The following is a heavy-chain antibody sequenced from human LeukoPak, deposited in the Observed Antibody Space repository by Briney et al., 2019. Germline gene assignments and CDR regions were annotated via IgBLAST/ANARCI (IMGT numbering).Heavy chain of an antibody. Sequence: SETLSLTCTVSGGSISGHYWSWIRQPPGKGLEWIGYIYYSGSTNYNPSLKSRVTISVDTSKNQFSLKLSSVTAADTAVYYCARVIAAAGTEWFDPWGLGTLVTVSS. D-gene: IGHD6-13*01. V-gene: IGHV4-59*11. J-gene: IGHJ5*02. CDR3: ARVIAAAGTEWFDP. CDR2: IYYSGST. CDR1: GGSISGHY.